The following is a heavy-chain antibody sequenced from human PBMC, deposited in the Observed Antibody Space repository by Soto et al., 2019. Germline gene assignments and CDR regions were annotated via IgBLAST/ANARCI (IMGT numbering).Heavy chain of an antibody. CDR3: ARDYGDYGYYYYGMDV. J-gene: IGHJ6*02. Sequence: SETLSLTCTVSSGSISSYYWSWIRQPPGKGLEWIGYIYYSGSTNYNPSLKSRVTISVDTSKNQFSLKLSSVTAADTAVYYCARDYGDYGYYYYGMDVWGQGTTVTVSS. D-gene: IGHD4-17*01. CDR1: SGSISSYY. V-gene: IGHV4-59*01. CDR2: IYYSGST.